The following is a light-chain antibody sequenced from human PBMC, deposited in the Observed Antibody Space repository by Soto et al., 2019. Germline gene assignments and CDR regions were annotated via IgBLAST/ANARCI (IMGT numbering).Light chain of an antibody. CDR3: SSYTSSSTLV. J-gene: IGLJ2*01. CDR2: EVS. Sequence: QSVLTQPASVSGSPGQSITISCTGTSSDVGGYNYVSWYQQHPGKAPKLMIYEVSNRPSGVSNRFSGSKSGNTASLTISGLQAEDEAHYYCSSYTSSSTLVFGRGT. V-gene: IGLV2-14*01. CDR1: SSDVGGYNY.